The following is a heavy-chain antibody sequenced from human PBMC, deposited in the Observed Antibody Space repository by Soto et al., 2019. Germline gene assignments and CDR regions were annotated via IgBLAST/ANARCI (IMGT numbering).Heavy chain of an antibody. Sequence: EVQLVESGGALVQPGGSLRLSCGASGFTFSSYVMSWVRQAPGKGLEWVSGISGSGGNTYYADSVKGRFTISRDNPRNTLFLKMNSPRAEDTALYFCVKEMGDYYDSSGSGFDPWGQGTLVTVSS. J-gene: IGHJ5*02. D-gene: IGHD3-22*01. CDR3: VKEMGDYYDSSGSGFDP. CDR1: GFTFSSYV. V-gene: IGHV3-23*04. CDR2: ISGSGGNT.